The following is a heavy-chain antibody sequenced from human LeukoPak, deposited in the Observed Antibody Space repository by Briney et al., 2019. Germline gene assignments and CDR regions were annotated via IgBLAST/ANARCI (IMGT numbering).Heavy chain of an antibody. CDR2: ISHSGST. D-gene: IGHD2-21*02. V-gene: IGHV4-34*01. J-gene: IGHJ4*02. Sequence: SETLSLTCAVYGGSFSPYYWSWIRQPPGKGLEWIGEISHSGSTNYNPSLKSRVTISVDTSKNQFSLRLSSVTAADTAVYYCARGGFYCGGDCYVDYWGQGTLATVSS. CDR3: ARGGFYCGGDCYVDY. CDR1: GGSFSPYY.